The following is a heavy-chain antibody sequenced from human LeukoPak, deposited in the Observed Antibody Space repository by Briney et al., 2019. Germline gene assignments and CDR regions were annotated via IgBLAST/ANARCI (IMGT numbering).Heavy chain of an antibody. J-gene: IGHJ6*03. Sequence: GGSLRLSCAASGFTFSTYAMHWVRQAPGKGLEWVAVISYDGSSKYYADSVKGRFTISRDNSKNTLYLQMNSLRAEDTAVYYCARETSQKGAHYMDVWGKGTTVTISS. CDR2: ISYDGSSK. CDR3: ARETSQKGAHYMDV. V-gene: IGHV3-30*04. D-gene: IGHD3-16*01. CDR1: GFTFSTYA.